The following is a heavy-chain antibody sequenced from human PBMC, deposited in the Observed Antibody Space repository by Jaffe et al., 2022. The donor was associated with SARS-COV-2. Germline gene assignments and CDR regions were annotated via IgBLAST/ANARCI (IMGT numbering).Heavy chain of an antibody. J-gene: IGHJ4*02. Sequence: EVQLLESGGGLVQPGGSLRLSCAASGFTFSTYAMGWVRQAPGKGLEWVSSITSGGGSTYYADSVKGRFTISRDNSKNTLCLQMNSVRAEDTAVYYCAGKMVASTYYWGQGTLVTVSS. CDR1: GFTFSTYA. V-gene: IGHV3-23*01. D-gene: IGHD2-15*01. CDR2: ITSGGGST. CDR3: AGKMVASTYY.